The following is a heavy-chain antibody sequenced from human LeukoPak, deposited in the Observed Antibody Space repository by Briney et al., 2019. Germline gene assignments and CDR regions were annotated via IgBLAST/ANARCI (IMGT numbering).Heavy chain of an antibody. CDR2: IRYDGSNK. Sequence: PGGSLRLSCAASGFTSSSYGMHWVRQAPGKGLEWVAFIRYDGSNKYYADSVKGRFTISRDNSKNTLHLQMNSLRAEDTAVYYCAKDFEQQLGEDYWGQGTLVTVSS. D-gene: IGHD6-13*01. J-gene: IGHJ4*02. CDR3: AKDFEQQLGEDY. V-gene: IGHV3-30*02. CDR1: GFTSSSYG.